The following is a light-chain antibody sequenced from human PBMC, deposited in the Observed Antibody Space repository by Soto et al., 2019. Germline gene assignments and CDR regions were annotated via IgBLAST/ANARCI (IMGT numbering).Light chain of an antibody. J-gene: IGKJ5*01. V-gene: IGKV3-15*01. Sequence: EIVMTQSPVTLSVSPGERATLSCRASQTVTTDLAWYQQKPGQAPRLVIHGASTRATDFPARFSGSGSGTEFTLTISSLQSEDFAVYYCQQYYDWPITFGQGTRLEIK. CDR2: GAS. CDR3: QQYYDWPIT. CDR1: QTVTTD.